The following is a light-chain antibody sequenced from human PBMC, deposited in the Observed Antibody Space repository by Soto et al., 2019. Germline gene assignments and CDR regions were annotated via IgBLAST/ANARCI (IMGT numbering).Light chain of an antibody. CDR2: GAF. J-gene: IGKJ1*01. CDR3: QHYGSSWT. Sequence: EIVMTQSPATLSVSPGETASLSCRASQSAGNFLAWYQQKPGQAPRLLIYGAFTRATGIPDRFSGSGSGTDFTPTISRLEPEDFAVYYCQHYGSSWTFGPGTKVDIK. CDR1: QSAGNF. V-gene: IGKV3-20*01.